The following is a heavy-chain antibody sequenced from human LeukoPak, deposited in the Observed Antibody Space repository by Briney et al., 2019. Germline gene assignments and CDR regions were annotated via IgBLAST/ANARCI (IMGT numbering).Heavy chain of an antibody. J-gene: IGHJ4*02. V-gene: IGHV3-43*01. Sequence: GGSLRLSCAASGFTFDDYAMHWVRQAPGKGLEWVALISWEGHTTYYADSVRGRFTISRDNSKNPLYLQMNSLRTEDTAFYYCTRDTDYGSATNYFDSWGQGTLVSVSS. D-gene: IGHD3-10*01. CDR2: ISWEGHTT. CDR1: GFTFDDYA. CDR3: TRDTDYGSATNYFDS.